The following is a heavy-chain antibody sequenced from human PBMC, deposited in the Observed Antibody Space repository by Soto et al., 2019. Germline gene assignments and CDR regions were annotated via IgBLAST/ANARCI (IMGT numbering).Heavy chain of an antibody. D-gene: IGHD6-13*01. CDR3: AKENQHLVHDY. Sequence: GGSLRLSCAASGFTFRNYGMHWVRQAPGKGLEWVAVISHDGSDKYYADSMKGRFIISRDNSENTLFLNMNSLKPEDTAVYYCAKENQHLVHDYWGQGTLVTVSS. CDR1: GFTFRNYG. CDR2: ISHDGSDK. V-gene: IGHV3-30*18. J-gene: IGHJ4*02.